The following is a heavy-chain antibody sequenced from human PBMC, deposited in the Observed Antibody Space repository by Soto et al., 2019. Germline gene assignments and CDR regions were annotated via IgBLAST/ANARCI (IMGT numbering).Heavy chain of an antibody. CDR2: IYYSGST. CDR3: ARHEGRIVATKN. V-gene: IGHV4-39*01. Sequence: SETLSLTCSVSGGSISRYYWGWIRQPPGKGLEWIGSIYYSGSTYYNPSLKSRVTISVDTSKNQFSLKLSSVTAADTAVYYCARHEGRIVATKNWGQGTLVTVSS. J-gene: IGHJ4*02. CDR1: GGSISRYY. D-gene: IGHD5-12*01.